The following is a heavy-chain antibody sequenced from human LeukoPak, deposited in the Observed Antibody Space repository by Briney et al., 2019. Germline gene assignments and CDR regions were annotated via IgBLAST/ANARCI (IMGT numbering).Heavy chain of an antibody. Sequence: AGGSLRLSCAASGFTFSTYAMSWVRQAPGKGLEWVSAITGSGGNTYYADSVKGRFTTSRDNSKNTVYLQVDSLSAEDTAEYYCAKTSGLHYYFGYWGQGTLVTVSS. CDR2: ITGSGGNT. CDR1: GFTFSTYA. J-gene: IGHJ4*02. V-gene: IGHV3-23*01. D-gene: IGHD6-19*01. CDR3: AKTSGLHYYFGY.